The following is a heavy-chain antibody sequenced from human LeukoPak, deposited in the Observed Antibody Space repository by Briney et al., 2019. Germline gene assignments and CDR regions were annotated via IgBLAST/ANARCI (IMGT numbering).Heavy chain of an antibody. J-gene: IGHJ4*02. Sequence: ASVKVSCKASGYTFTGYYMHWVRQAPGQGLEWMGRINPNSGGTNCAQKFQGRVTMTRDTSISTAYMELSRLRSDDTAVYYCARGPSLMVRGVISFFDYWGQGTLVTVSS. D-gene: IGHD3-10*01. CDR2: INPNSGGT. V-gene: IGHV1-2*06. CDR1: GYTFTGYY. CDR3: ARGPSLMVRGVISFFDY.